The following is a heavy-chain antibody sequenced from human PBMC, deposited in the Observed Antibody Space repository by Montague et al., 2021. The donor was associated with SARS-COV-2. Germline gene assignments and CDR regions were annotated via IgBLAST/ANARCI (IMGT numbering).Heavy chain of an antibody. CDR3: ARRCDTGPDCFDY. V-gene: IGHV4-38-2*01. D-gene: IGHD5-12*01. CDR1: GFSMSSGFC. J-gene: IGHJ4*02. CDR2: DYNSGYT. Sequence: SETLSLTCSVSGFSMSSGFCWGCIQPSPGKVEWWMDTDYNSGYTHYNPSLKGRATVSIDTYKNQFSLTVTSVTAAATAVYFCARRCDTGPDCFDYWGQGTLVTVSS.